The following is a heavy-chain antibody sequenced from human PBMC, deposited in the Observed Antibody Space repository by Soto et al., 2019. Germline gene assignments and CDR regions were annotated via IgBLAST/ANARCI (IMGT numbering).Heavy chain of an antibody. Sequence: QVQLVESGGGVVQPGRSTRLSCAASGFTFNKYLMHWVRQAPGKGLEWVAVIANDGFNKKHADSVKGRFTISRDNSKNTMYLQMNSLRTDDTAVYFCARDGLPHSHSINAFDIWGQGTVVTVSS. D-gene: IGHD2-15*01. CDR3: ARDGLPHSHSINAFDI. V-gene: IGHV3-30-3*01. CDR1: GFTFNKYL. J-gene: IGHJ3*02. CDR2: IANDGFNK.